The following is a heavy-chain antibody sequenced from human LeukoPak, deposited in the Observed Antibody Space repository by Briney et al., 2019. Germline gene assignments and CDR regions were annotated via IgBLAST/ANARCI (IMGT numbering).Heavy chain of an antibody. J-gene: IGHJ1*01. Sequence: SVKVSCKASGGTFINYSISWVRQAPGQGLEWMGKIIPILGVENYAQKFQGRVTMTADKSTNTAYMELSSLTSDDTAVYYCARAPSDYADDGLAGSDSEYFPHWGQGTQVTVSS. CDR1: GGTFINYS. V-gene: IGHV1-69*04. CDR2: IIPILGVE. CDR3: ARAPSDYADDGLAGSDSEYFPH. D-gene: IGHD4-17*01.